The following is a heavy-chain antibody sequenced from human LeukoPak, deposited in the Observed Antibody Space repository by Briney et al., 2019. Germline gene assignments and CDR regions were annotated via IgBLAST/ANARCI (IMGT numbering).Heavy chain of an antibody. CDR2: ISSSSSYI. D-gene: IGHD3-22*01. CDR3: ARGLTMIVVVIDY. V-gene: IGHV3-21*01. Sequence: PGGSLRLSCAASGFTFSSYAMSWVRQAPGKGLEWVSSISSSSSYIYYADSVKGRFTISRDNAKNSLYLQMNSLRAEDTAVYYCARGLTMIVVVIDYWGQGTLVTVSS. CDR1: GFTFSSYA. J-gene: IGHJ4*02.